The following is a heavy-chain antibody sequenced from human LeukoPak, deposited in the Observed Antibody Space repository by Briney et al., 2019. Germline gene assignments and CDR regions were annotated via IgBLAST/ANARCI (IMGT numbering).Heavy chain of an antibody. V-gene: IGHV3-21*04. CDR1: GFTFGDYA. D-gene: IGHD4-17*01. CDR2: ISSSSSSYI. CDR3: ARPFGDLEGDVFDV. Sequence: GGSLRLSCTASGFTFGDYAMSWVRQAPGKGLEWVSSISSSSSSYIYYADSVKGRFTISRDNAKNSLYLEMNSLRAEDTAFYHCARPFGDLEGDVFDVWGQGTMVTVSS. J-gene: IGHJ3*01.